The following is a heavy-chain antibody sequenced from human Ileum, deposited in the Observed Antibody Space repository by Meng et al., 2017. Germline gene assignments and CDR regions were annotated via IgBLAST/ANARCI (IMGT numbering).Heavy chain of an antibody. J-gene: IGHJ4*02. CDR3: ARGVLVGNGGYYFDS. D-gene: IGHD1-26*01. CDR1: GGPITSGSSD. Sequence: LRLSCTVAGGPITSGSSDWSWIRQPAGKGLEWIGRIYGSGSTNYNPSLRNRVSTSVDRSKNQFSLNLTSVTAADTAIYYCARGVLVGNGGYYFDSWGQGTLVTVSS. V-gene: IGHV4-61*02. CDR2: IYGSGST.